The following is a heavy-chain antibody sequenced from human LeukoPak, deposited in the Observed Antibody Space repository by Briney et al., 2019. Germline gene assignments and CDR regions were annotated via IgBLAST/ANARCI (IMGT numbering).Heavy chain of an antibody. CDR1: GYTFSSYW. J-gene: IGHJ4*02. D-gene: IGHD3-3*01. CDR2: IYPGDSDT. V-gene: IGHV5-51*01. CDR3: ARQNDFRLDY. Sequence: GESLRISCKGSGYTFSSYWIVWVRQMPGKGLEWMGIIYPGDSDTRYSPSLQGQVTISLDTSIGTAYLQWSSLKASDTAIYYCARQNDFRLDYWGQGTLVTVSS.